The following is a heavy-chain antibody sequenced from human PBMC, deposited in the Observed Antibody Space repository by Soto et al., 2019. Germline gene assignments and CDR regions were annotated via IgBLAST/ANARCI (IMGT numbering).Heavy chain of an antibody. Sequence: GGSLRLSCAASGFTFSSYGMHWVRQAPGKGLEWVAVIWYDGSNKYYADSVKGRFTISRDNSKNTLYLQMNSLRAEDTAVYYCARVPYCGGDCYYYYYYGMDVWVQGTTVTVSS. D-gene: IGHD2-21*02. CDR2: IWYDGSNK. CDR1: GFTFSSYG. V-gene: IGHV3-33*01. J-gene: IGHJ6*02. CDR3: ARVPYCGGDCYYYYYYGMDV.